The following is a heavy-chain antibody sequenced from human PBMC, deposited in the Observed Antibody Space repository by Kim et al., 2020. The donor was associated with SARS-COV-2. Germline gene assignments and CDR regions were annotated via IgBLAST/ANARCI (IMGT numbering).Heavy chain of an antibody. CDR3: ARDSRTYYYDSSGYYFGY. J-gene: IGHJ4*02. Sequence: GGSLRLSCAASGFTFSSYGMHWVRQAPGKGLEWVAVISYDGSNKYYADSVKGRFTISRDNSKNTLYLQMNSLRAEDTAVYYCARDSRTYYYDSSGYYFGYWGQGTLVTVSS. D-gene: IGHD3-22*01. V-gene: IGHV3-33*05. CDR1: GFTFSSYG. CDR2: ISYDGSNK.